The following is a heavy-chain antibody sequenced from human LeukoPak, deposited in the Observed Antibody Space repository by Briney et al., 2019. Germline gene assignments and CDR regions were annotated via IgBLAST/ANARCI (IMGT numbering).Heavy chain of an antibody. V-gene: IGHV3-66*01. CDR3: ADLRLRFDY. D-gene: IGHD2-21*01. CDR2: IYTAGST. J-gene: IGHJ4*02. CDR1: GFTVSDNY. Sequence: GGSLRLSCAASGFTVSDNYMSWVRQAPGKGLEWVSIIYTAGSTYYADSVKGRFTTSRDNSKNTLYLQMSSLRAEDTAVYYCADLRLRFDYWGQGTLVTVSS.